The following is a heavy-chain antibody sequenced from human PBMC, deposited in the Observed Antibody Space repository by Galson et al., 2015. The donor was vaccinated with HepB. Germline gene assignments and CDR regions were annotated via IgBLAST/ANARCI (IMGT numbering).Heavy chain of an antibody. D-gene: IGHD3-22*01. V-gene: IGHV1-69*13. Sequence: SVKVSCKASGGTFSSYAISWVRQTPGQGLEWMGGIIPIFGRANYAQKFQGRVTITADESTSTAYMELSSLRSEDTAVYYCARVQWEYYYDSSGYYLNWFDPWGQGTLVTVSS. CDR3: ARVQWEYYYDSSGYYLNWFDP. CDR2: IIPIFGRA. J-gene: IGHJ5*02. CDR1: GGTFSSYA.